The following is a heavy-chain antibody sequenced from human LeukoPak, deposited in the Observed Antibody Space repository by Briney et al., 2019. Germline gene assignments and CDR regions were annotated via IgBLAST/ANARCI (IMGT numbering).Heavy chain of an antibody. CDR2: LSNAGNNK. Sequence: AGGSLRLSCTASGFAFSVYGMHWVRQAPGKGLEWVAVLSNAGNNKYYADSVKGRFTISRDNSKSTLYLHMNSLRAEDTAVYYCAKGLPGAGQRGYFDYWGQGTLVTVSS. D-gene: IGHD3-10*01. CDR3: AKGLPGAGQRGYFDY. V-gene: IGHV3-30*18. CDR1: GFAFSVYG. J-gene: IGHJ4*02.